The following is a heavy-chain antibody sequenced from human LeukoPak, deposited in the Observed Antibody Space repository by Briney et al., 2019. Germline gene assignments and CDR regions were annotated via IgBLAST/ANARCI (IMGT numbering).Heavy chain of an antibody. V-gene: IGHV4-30-2*03. CDR1: GFTFDDYA. J-gene: IGHJ4*02. Sequence: LRLSCAASGFTFDDYAMHWVRQAPGKGLEWIGSIYYSGNTYYNPSLKSRVTISVDTSKNQFSLKLSSVAAADTAVYYCARSLYVGSYSPFDYWGQGTLVTVSS. D-gene: IGHD1-26*01. CDR3: ARSLYVGSYSPFDY. CDR2: IYYSGNT.